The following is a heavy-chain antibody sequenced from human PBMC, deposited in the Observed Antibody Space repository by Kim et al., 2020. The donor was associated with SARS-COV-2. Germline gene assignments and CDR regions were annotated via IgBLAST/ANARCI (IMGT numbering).Heavy chain of an antibody. J-gene: IGHJ4*02. CDR3: AKGATMIVVVSDYFDY. D-gene: IGHD3-22*01. Sequence: GGSLRLSCAASGFTFSSYAMSWVRQAPGKGLEWVSAISVSGGSTYYADAVKGRFTISRDNSKNTLYLQMNNLRAEDTGVYYCAKGATMIVVVSDYFDYWGEGTLVTVSS. CDR1: GFTFSSYA. V-gene: IGHV3-23*01. CDR2: ISVSGGST.